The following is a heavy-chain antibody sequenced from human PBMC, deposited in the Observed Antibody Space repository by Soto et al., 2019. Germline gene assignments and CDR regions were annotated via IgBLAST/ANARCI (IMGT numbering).Heavy chain of an antibody. D-gene: IGHD1-20*01. CDR1: GDGSSRFY. CDR2: VHASGST. Sequence: XETLSLTCSVSGDGSSRFYWCWIRKTLGRGLEWIGCVHASGSTDYNPSLKGRVTISLHTSKSQFSLTLRSATAADTATYFCARGTRALITSCFASWGQGIPGTV. V-gene: IGHV4-59*03. CDR3: ARGTRALITSCFAS. J-gene: IGHJ4*02.